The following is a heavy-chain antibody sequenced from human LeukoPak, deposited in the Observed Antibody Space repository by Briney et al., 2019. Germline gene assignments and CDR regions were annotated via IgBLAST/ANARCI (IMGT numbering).Heavy chain of an antibody. CDR2: ISAYNGNT. J-gene: IGHJ4*02. V-gene: IGHV1-18*01. CDR1: GYTFTSYG. CDR3: ARSDVLYASQGEARYFNH. Sequence: ASVKVSCKASGYTFTSYGISWVRQAPGQGLEWMGWISAYNGNTNYAQKLQGRVTMTTDTSTSTAYMELRSLRSEDTAVYYCARSDVLYASQGEARYFNHWGQGTLVTVSS. D-gene: IGHD3-16*01.